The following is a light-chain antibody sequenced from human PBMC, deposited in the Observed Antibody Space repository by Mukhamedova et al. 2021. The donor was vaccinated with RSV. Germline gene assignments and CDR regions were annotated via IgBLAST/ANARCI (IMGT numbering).Light chain of an antibody. V-gene: IGLV3-1*01. Sequence: GQTASITCSGDKLGDKYVYWYQQKAGQSPMLVINHNTYRPSGIPDRFFGFNFGDTATLTISGTQAMHEADYYCQVWESGTVGFGG. CDR2: HNT. CDR3: QVWESGTVG. J-gene: IGLJ2*01. CDR1: KLGDKY.